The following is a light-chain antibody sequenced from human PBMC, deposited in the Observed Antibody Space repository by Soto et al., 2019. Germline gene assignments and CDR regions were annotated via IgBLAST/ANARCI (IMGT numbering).Light chain of an antibody. J-gene: IGLJ2*01. CDR2: DVS. V-gene: IGLV2-14*01. CDR3: SSYTSSCTLVV. CDR1: SSDVGGYNY. Sequence: QSALTQPASVSGSPGQSITISCTGTSSDVGGYNYVSWYQQHPGKAPKLMIYDVSNRPSGVSNRFSGSKSGNTASLTISGLQAEDEADYYCSSYTSSCTLVVFVGGTKLTVL.